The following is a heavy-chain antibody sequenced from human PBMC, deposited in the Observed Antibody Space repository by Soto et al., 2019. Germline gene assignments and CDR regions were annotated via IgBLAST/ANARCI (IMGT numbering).Heavy chain of an antibody. D-gene: IGHD3-3*01. J-gene: IGHJ5*02. V-gene: IGHV1-18*01. Sequence: GASVKVSCKASGYTFTSYGISWVRQAPGQGLEWMGWISAYNGNTNYAQKLQGRVTMTTDTSTSTAYMELRSLRSDDTAVYYCARAPEILRFQNWFDPWGQGTLVTVSS. CDR2: ISAYNGNT. CDR3: ARAPEILRFQNWFDP. CDR1: GYTFTSYG.